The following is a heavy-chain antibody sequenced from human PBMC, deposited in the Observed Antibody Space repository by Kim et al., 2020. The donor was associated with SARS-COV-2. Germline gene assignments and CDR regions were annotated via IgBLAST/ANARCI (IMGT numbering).Heavy chain of an antibody. Sequence: GGSLRLSCAASGFTFSSYGMHWVRQAPGKGLEWVAVIWYDGSNKYYADSVKGRFTISRDNSKNTLYLQMNSLRAEDTAVYYCAKEHYYDSSGYYRYYFDYWGQGTLVTVSS. CDR2: IWYDGSNK. V-gene: IGHV3-33*06. J-gene: IGHJ4*02. CDR3: AKEHYYDSSGYYRYYFDY. CDR1: GFTFSSYG. D-gene: IGHD3-22*01.